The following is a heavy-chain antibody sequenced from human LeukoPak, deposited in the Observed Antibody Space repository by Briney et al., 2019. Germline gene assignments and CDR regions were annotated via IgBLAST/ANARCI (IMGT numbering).Heavy chain of an antibody. CDR2: IIDNASPI. J-gene: IGHJ4*02. CDR3: ARLRINLGSFDY. Sequence: GGSLRLSCAASGFTFSDYYMSSIRQAAGKGLEWVSYIIDNASPIFYADSVKGQFPISRDNAKNSLFLQMNSLRAEDTAVYYCARLRINLGSFDYWGQGALVTVSS. CDR1: GFTFSDYY. V-gene: IGHV3-11*01.